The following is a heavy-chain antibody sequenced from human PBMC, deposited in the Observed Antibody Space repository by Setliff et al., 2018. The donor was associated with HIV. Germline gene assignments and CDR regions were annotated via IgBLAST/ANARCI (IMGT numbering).Heavy chain of an antibody. CDR1: EFSLSDVW. CDR3: STDVPFSGGALYR. J-gene: IGHJ3*01. CDR2: IKRKFEGETT. Sequence: SLRLSCAASEFSLSDVWMMWVRQAPGRGLEWIGRIKRKFEGETTDYAAPVKGRFIISRDDSKNTVYLQMNSLQTEDTAVYYCSTDVPFSGGALYRWGQGAMVTVSS. V-gene: IGHV3-15*01. D-gene: IGHD3-10*01.